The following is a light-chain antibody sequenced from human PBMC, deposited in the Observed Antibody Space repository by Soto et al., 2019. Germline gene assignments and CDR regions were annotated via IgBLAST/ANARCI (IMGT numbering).Light chain of an antibody. CDR3: LQHNAYPST. CDR2: AAS. Sequence: DIQMTQSPSSLSASVGDRVIITCRASQDIRNNVGWYQQKPGKAPKRLIYAASTLQSGVPSRFSGSGSETEFTFTISSLQPEDFAIYYCLQHNAYPSTFGQGTKVEIK. J-gene: IGKJ1*01. CDR1: QDIRNN. V-gene: IGKV1-17*01.